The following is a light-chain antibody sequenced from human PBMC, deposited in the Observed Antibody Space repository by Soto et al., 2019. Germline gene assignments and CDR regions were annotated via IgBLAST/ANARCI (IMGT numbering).Light chain of an antibody. V-gene: IGLV1-40*01. J-gene: IGLJ1*01. CDR3: QSYDSTLSARYV. CDR1: SSNIGANYD. CDR2: GNT. Sequence: QSVLTQPPSVSGAPGQRVTISCTGSSSNIGANYDVHWYQHRPGTAPKLLIFGNTNRPSGVPDRFSGSKSGTSASLAITGLQAEDEGDYYGQSYDSTLSARYVFGTGTKVTVL.